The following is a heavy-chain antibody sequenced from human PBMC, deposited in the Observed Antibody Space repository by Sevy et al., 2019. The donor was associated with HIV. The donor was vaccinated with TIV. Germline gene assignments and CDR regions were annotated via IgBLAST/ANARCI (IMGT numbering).Heavy chain of an antibody. Sequence: GGSLRLSCVASAFTFSNDWMTWVRQAPGKGLEWVGHIRSATDGGTTDYAAPVKGRFTISRHDSKNTVSLEMNSLKIEDTGVYFCATLSGNYWGDWLDPWGQGTLVTVSS. D-gene: IGHD5-12*01. CDR1: AFTFSNDW. V-gene: IGHV3-15*07. CDR3: ATLSGNYWGDWLDP. CDR2: IRSATDGGTT. J-gene: IGHJ5*02.